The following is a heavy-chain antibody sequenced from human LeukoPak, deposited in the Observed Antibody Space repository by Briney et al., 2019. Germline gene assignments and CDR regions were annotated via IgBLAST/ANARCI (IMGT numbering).Heavy chain of an antibody. CDR2: IIPIFGTA. CDR1: GGTFSSYA. J-gene: IGHJ6*03. CDR3: ASRTPRDSSGSVYYYMDV. Sequence: ASVTVSCKASGGTFSSYAISWVRQAPGQGLEWMGGIIPIFGTANYAQKFQGRVTITTDESTSTAYMELSSLRSEDTAVYYCASRTPRDSSGSVYYYMDVWGKGTTVTVSS. D-gene: IGHD3-22*01. V-gene: IGHV1-69*05.